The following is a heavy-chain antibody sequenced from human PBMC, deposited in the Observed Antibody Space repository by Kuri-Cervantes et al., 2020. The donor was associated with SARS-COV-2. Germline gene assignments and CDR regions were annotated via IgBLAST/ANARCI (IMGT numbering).Heavy chain of an antibody. CDR2: VNHRGST. D-gene: IGHD3-10*01. CDR1: GESFSSYY. J-gene: IGHJ4*02. CDR3: VVARDYYYGSGSYPSFDY. V-gene: IGHV4-34*01. Sequence: SQTLSLTCAFYGESFSSYYWNWIRQSPGKGLEWIGEVNHRGSTNYNPSLKSRVTISVDTSKNQFSLKLSSVTAADTAVYYCVVARDYYYGSGSYPSFDYWGQGTLVTVSS.